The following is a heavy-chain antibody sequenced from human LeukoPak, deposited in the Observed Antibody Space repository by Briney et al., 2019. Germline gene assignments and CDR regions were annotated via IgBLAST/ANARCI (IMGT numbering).Heavy chain of an antibody. CDR1: GFTFSSYW. Sequence: AGGSLRLSCAASGFTFSSYWIHWVRQAPGKGLEWVANIKQDGSEKNYVDSVKGRFTISRDNAKNSLYLQMNSPRAEDTAVYYCARDFSYCPADYWGQGTLVTVSS. CDR3: ARDFSYCPADY. D-gene: IGHD2-21*02. CDR2: IKQDGSEK. J-gene: IGHJ4*02. V-gene: IGHV3-7*05.